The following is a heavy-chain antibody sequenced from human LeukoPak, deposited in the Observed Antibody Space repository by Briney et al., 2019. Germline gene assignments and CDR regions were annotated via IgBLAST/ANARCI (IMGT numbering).Heavy chain of an antibody. V-gene: IGHV5-51*01. D-gene: IGHD2-21*02. CDR2: IYPGDSDT. CDR1: GYRFTSDW. CDR3: ARHISDCGGDCPFDL. Sequence: SGESLKISCHGSGYRFTSDWIGWVRQMPGKGLGWMGMIYPGDSDTRYSPSFQGHVLISPDKSISTAYLQWNSLKASDTAMYYCARHISDCGGDCPFDLWGQGPLVTVSS. J-gene: IGHJ4*02.